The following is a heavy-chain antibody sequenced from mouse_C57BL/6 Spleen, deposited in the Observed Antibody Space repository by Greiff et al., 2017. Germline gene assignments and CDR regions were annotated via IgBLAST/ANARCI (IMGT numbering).Heavy chain of an antibody. CDR1: GYTFTSYW. Sequence: VQLQQPGAELVKPGASVKLSCKASGYTFTSYWMHWVKQRPGQGLEWIGMIHPHSGSTNYNEKFKSKATLTVDKSSSTAYMQLSSLTSEDSAVYYCARGGTTVHPGGYDMDYWGQGTSVTVSS. CDR3: ARGGTTVHPGGYDMDY. V-gene: IGHV1-64*01. J-gene: IGHJ4*01. CDR2: IHPHSGST. D-gene: IGHD1-1*01.